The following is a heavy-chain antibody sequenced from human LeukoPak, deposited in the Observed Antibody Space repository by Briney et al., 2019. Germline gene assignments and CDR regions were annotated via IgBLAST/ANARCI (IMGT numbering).Heavy chain of an antibody. CDR1: GGTFSSYA. J-gene: IGHJ4*02. CDR3: ARAVGTTVTTALFDY. V-gene: IGHV1-69*05. CDR2: IIPIFGTA. Sequence: SVKVSCKASGGTFSSYAISWMRQAPGQGLEWMGGIIPIFGTANYAQKFQGRVTITTDESTSTAYMELSSLRSEDTAVYYCARAVGTTVTTALFDYWGQGTLVSVSS. D-gene: IGHD4-17*01.